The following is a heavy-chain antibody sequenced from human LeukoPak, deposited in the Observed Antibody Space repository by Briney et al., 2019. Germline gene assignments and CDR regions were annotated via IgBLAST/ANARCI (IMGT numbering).Heavy chain of an antibody. J-gene: IGHJ4*02. V-gene: IGHV4-34*01. CDR3: ARTGRITIFGVVKYFDY. CDR1: GGSFSGYY. D-gene: IGHD3-3*01. Sequence: SETLSLTCAVYGGSFSGYYWSWIRQPPGKGLEWIGEINHSGSTNYNPSLKSRVTISVDTSKNQFSLKLSSVTAADTAVYYCARTGRITIFGVVKYFDYWGQGTLVTVSS. CDR2: INHSGST.